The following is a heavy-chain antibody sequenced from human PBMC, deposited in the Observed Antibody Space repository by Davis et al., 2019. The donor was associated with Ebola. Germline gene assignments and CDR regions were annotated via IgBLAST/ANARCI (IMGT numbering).Heavy chain of an antibody. CDR3: ARGSRRSGSPMYNWFDP. Sequence: PSETLSLTCAVYGGSFSGYYWSWIRQPPGTGLEWIGEINHSGSTNYNPSLKSRVTISLDTSKNQFSLKLSSVTAADTAVYYCARGSRRSGSPMYNWFDPWGQGTLVTVSS. CDR2: INHSGST. CDR1: GGSFSGYY. V-gene: IGHV4-34*01. D-gene: IGHD3-10*01. J-gene: IGHJ5*02.